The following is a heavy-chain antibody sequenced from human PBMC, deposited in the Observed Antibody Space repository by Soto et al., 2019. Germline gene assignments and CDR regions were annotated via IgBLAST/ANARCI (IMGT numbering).Heavy chain of an antibody. J-gene: IGHJ4*02. CDR1: GGTFSSYS. V-gene: IGHV1-69*02. CDR3: ACPLNCSGGSCYFSYFDC. Sequence: QVQLVQSGAEVKKPGSSVKVSCKASGGTFSSYSISWVRQAPGQGLEWMGRIIPILGLANYAQKFQGRVTITADKSTSTVYMDLSSLRSEDTAVYYCACPLNCSGGSCYFSYFDCWGQGTLVTVSS. D-gene: IGHD2-15*01. CDR2: IIPILGLA.